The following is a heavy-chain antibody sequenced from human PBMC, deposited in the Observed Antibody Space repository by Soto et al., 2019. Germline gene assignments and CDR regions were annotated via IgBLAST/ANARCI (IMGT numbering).Heavy chain of an antibody. J-gene: IGHJ4*02. CDR3: AREPHYGDYIDY. D-gene: IGHD4-17*01. Sequence: PSETLSLTCTVSGGSISSYYWSWIRQPPGKGLEWIGYIYYSGSTNYNPSLKSRVTISVDTSKNQFSLKLSSVTAADTAGSYCAREPHYGDYIDYWGQGTLVTVSS. CDR1: GGSISSYY. CDR2: IYYSGST. V-gene: IGHV4-4*08.